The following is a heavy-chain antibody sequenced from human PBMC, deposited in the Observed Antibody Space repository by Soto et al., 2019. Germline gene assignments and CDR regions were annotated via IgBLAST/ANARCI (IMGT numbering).Heavy chain of an antibody. Sequence: EVQLVESGGGLVKPGESLRLSCAASGFTFSNAWMNWFRQAPGKGLEWVGQIRSKTDGGTIFYPAPVKGRFIISRDDSTNTLYLQMNSLNTDDTAVYYCTTAHPRGPDYLGQGTLVTVSS. J-gene: IGHJ4*02. CDR2: IRSKTDGGTI. CDR3: TTAHPRGPDY. V-gene: IGHV3-15*01. D-gene: IGHD5-12*01. CDR1: GFTFSNAW.